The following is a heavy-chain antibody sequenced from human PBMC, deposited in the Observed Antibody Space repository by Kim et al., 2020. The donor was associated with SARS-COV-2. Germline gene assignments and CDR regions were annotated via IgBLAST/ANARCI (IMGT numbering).Heavy chain of an antibody. V-gene: IGHV4-4*02. CDR2: IYHSWGT. CDR1: GGSISGTNW. D-gene: IGHD3-22*01. Sequence: SETLSLTCAVSGGSISGTNWWSWVRQPPGKRLEWIGEIYHSWGTNYNPSLNSRVTISVDKSKNQFSLKLNSVTAADTAIYYCSANGYYTIYNWGQVTLV. J-gene: IGHJ4*02. CDR3: SANGYYTIYN.